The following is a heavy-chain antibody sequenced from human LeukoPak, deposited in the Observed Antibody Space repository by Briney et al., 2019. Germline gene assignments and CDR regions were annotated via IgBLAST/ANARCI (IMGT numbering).Heavy chain of an antibody. CDR1: GGSFSGYY. Sequence: SETLSLTCAVYGGSFSGYYWSWIRQPPGKGLEGIGEINHSGSTNYNPSLKSRVTISVATSKNQFSLKLSTVTAADTAVYYCARGRLLWFGETNNWFDPCASQPWSATAQ. CDR2: INHSGST. J-gene: IGHJ5*02. V-gene: IGHV4-34*01. D-gene: IGHD3-10*01. CDR3: ARGRLLWFGETNNWFDP.